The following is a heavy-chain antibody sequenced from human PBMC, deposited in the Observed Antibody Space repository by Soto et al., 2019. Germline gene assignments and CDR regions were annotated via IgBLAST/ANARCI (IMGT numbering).Heavy chain of an antibody. Sequence: SETLSLTCTVSGSSISTYYWSWIRQPPGKGLEWIGWIYYSGSTNYNPSLKGRLTISVDTSKNQFSLKLSSVTAADSAFYYCARHVGEMDYWGQGTLVTVSS. CDR3: ARHVGEMDY. CDR1: GSSISTYY. D-gene: IGHD1-26*01. J-gene: IGHJ4*02. CDR2: IYYSGST. V-gene: IGHV4-59*08.